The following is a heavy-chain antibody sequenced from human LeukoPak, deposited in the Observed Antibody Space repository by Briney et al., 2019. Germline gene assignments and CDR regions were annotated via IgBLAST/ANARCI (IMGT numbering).Heavy chain of an antibody. Sequence: GASVKVSCKVSGYTLTELSMHWVRQAPGKGLEWMGGFDLEDGETIYAQKFQGRVTMTEDTSTDTAYMELSSLRSEDTAVYYCARGNILVRGVDVEGDAFDIWGQGTMVTVSS. D-gene: IGHD3-10*01. J-gene: IGHJ3*02. V-gene: IGHV1-24*01. CDR1: GYTLTELS. CDR3: ARGNILVRGVDVEGDAFDI. CDR2: FDLEDGET.